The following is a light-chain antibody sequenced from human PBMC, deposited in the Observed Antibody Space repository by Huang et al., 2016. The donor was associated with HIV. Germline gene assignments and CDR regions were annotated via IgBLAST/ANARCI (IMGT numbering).Light chain of an antibody. CDR3: QQYGSSYT. V-gene: IGKV3-20*01. J-gene: IGKJ2*01. CDR1: QSVSSSY. CDR2: GTS. Sequence: EIGLTQSPGTLSLSPGERATLSCRASQSVSSSYLAWYRQRPGQAPRLVIYGTSNRATGSPDRVSGRGSGTDFTLTISRLEPEDFAVYYCQQYGSSYTFGQGTKREIK.